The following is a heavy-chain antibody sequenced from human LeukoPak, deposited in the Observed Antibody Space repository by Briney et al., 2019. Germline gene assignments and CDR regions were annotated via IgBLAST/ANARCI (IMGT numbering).Heavy chain of an antibody. CDR1: GFTFSSYA. V-gene: IGHV3-30-3*01. J-gene: IGHJ4*02. CDR3: ARTPADGSGWYGDYFDY. CDR2: ISYDGSNK. Sequence: GGSLRLSCAASGFTFSSYAMHWVRQAPGKGLEWVAVISYDGSNKYYADTVKGPFTLSRDNSKTTLYLQMNSLRAEDTAVYYCARTPADGSGWYGDYFDYWGQGTLVTVSS. D-gene: IGHD6-19*01.